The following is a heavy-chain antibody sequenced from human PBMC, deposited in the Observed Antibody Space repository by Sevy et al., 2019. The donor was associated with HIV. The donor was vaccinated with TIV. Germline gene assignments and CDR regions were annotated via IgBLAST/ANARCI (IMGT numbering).Heavy chain of an antibody. D-gene: IGHD3-16*01. CDR2: IKPNTGGT. V-gene: IGHV1-2*06. Sequence: ASVKVSCKASGYTFTGSYIHWVRQAPGQGLEWMGRIKPNTGGTDYAQRFQGRITLTRDTSISTAYMELSSLRSDDTAVYYCASESGQGGGYYYYYFGLDVWGQGPTVTVSS. CDR3: ASESGQGGGYYYYYFGLDV. J-gene: IGHJ6*02. CDR1: GYTFTGSY.